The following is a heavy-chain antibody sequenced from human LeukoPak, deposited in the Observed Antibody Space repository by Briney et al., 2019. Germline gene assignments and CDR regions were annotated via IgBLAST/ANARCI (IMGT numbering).Heavy chain of an antibody. CDR3: AREVVGAAEGLDY. D-gene: IGHD1-26*01. CDR2: IDYTGST. CDR1: GGSISISSYY. V-gene: IGHV4-61*01. Sequence: KTSETLSLTCTVSGGSISISSYYWNWIRQPPGKGLEWIGFIDYTGSTNYNPSLKSRVTISVDTSKNQFSLKLSSVTAAGTAVYYCAREVVGAAEGLDYWGQGTLVTVSS. J-gene: IGHJ4*02.